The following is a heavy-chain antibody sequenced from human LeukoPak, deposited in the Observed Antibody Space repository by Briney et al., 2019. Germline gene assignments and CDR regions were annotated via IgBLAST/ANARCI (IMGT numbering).Heavy chain of an antibody. J-gene: IGHJ5*02. CDR3: ARVGDKVATIDNWFDP. CDR2: ISAYNGNT. D-gene: IGHD5-12*01. Sequence: ASVKVSCKASGYTFSSYGISWVRQAPGQGLEWMGWISAYNGNTNYAQKLQGRVTMTTDASTNTAYMELRSLRSDDTAVYYCARVGDKVATIDNWFDPWGQGTLVTVSS. CDR1: GYTFSSYG. V-gene: IGHV1-18*01.